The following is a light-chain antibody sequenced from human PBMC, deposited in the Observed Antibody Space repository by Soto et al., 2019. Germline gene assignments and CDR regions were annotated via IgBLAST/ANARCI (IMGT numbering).Light chain of an antibody. V-gene: IGLV4-69*01. J-gene: IGLJ2*01. CDR2: LNSDGSH. CDR3: QTWGTGIHV. CDR1: SGHSSYA. Sequence: QSVLTQSPSASASLGASVKLTCTLSSGHSSYAIAWHQQQPEKGPRYLMKLNSDGSHSKGDGIPDRFSGSSSGAERYLTISSLQSEDEADYDCQTWGTGIHVFGGGTQLTVL.